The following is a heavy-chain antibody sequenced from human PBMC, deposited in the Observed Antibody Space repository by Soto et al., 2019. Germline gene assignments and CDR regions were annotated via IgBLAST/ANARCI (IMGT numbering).Heavy chain of an antibody. CDR1: GFTLSSYT. J-gene: IGHJ4*02. V-gene: IGHV3-21*01. D-gene: IGHD6-25*01. CDR3: ARSRFSGRWSVDY. CDR2: LSSSNTLQ. Sequence: PGGSLRLSCAASGFTLSSYTMHWVRQAPGKGLEWVSSLSSSNTLQDYADSVKGRFTISRDYAKNSLYLQVNSLRAEDTAMYYCARSRFSGRWSVDYWGLGTLVTVSS.